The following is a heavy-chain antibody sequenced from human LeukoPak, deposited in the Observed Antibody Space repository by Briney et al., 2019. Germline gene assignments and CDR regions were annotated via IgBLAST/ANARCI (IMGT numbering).Heavy chain of an antibody. CDR2: ISYDGSNE. V-gene: IGHV3-30-3*01. CDR1: GFTFSSYP. CDR3: AREAEAFDI. J-gene: IGHJ3*02. Sequence: GGSLRLSCAASGFTFSSYPMHWVRQAPGKGLEWVAVISYDGSNEYYADSVKGRFTISRDNSKNTLYLQMNSLRPEDTAVYYCAREAEAFDIWGQGTMVTVSS.